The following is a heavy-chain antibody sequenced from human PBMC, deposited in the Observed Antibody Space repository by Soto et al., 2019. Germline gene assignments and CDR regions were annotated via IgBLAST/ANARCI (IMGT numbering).Heavy chain of an antibody. Sequence: QVQLVQFGAEVKKPGASVKVSCTASGYTFTTNDLNWVRQATGQGLQWMGWINPNSGDTGYAQKFLDRVTMTTNTSINTAYMELGSLRSEDTAVYYGARGGPGYAFDIWGQGTMVTVSS. CDR2: INPNSGDT. D-gene: IGHD3-10*01. J-gene: IGHJ3*02. CDR3: ARGGPGYAFDI. CDR1: GYTFTTND. V-gene: IGHV1-8*01.